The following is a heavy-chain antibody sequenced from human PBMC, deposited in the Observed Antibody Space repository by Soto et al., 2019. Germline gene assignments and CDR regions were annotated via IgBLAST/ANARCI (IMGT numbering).Heavy chain of an antibody. CDR2: ISYDGSNK. CDR3: XXXXXXXXXXX. Sequence: QVQLVQSGGGVVQPGRSLRLSCAASGFTFSSYNMHWVRQAPGKGLEWVAIISYDGSNKYYADSVKGRFTISRDNSKNTLYLQMXSXXXXDTXXYXXXXXXXXXXXXXXGQGALVTVSS. V-gene: IGHV3-30*03. CDR1: GFTFSSYN. J-gene: IGHJ4*02.